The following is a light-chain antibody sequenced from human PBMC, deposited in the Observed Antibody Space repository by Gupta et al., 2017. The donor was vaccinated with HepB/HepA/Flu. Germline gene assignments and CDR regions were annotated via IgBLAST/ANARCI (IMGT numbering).Light chain of an antibody. CDR1: QSVSSY. J-gene: IGKJ5*01. Sequence: VLTQSPATLSLSPGERATLSCRASQSVSSYLAWYQQKPGQAPRLLIYDASNRATGIPARFSGSGSGTDFTLTIRSLEPEDFAVYYCQQRRNWITFGQGTRLEIK. V-gene: IGKV3-11*01. CDR2: DAS. CDR3: QQRRNWIT.